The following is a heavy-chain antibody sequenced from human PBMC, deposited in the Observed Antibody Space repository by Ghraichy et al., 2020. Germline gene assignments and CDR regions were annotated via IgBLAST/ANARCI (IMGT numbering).Heavy chain of an antibody. CDR3: ARDPSNTSGRYIYFDY. V-gene: IGHV1-18*01. Sequence: ASVKVSCKTSGYTFVTHAISWVRQAPGQGLEWMAWISTYNRDTKYAQNLQGRVTVTKDTSTSTAYMELRSLTSDDTAVYYCARDPSNTSGRYIYFDYWGRGTLVTVSS. D-gene: IGHD6-19*01. CDR1: GYTFVTHA. CDR2: ISTYNRDT. J-gene: IGHJ4*02.